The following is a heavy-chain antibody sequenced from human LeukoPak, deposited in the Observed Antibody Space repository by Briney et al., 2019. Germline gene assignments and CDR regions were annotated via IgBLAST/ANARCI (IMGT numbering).Heavy chain of an antibody. Sequence: ASVKVSCKASGYTFTGYYMHWVRQAPGQGLEWMGWINPNSGGTNYAQKFQGRVTMTRDTSISTAYMELSRLRSDDTAVYYCARDSLGIAAAGQYYYYYYMDVWGKGTTVTISS. V-gene: IGHV1-2*02. CDR1: GYTFTGYY. CDR2: INPNSGGT. CDR3: ARDSLGIAAAGQYYYYYYMDV. D-gene: IGHD6-13*01. J-gene: IGHJ6*03.